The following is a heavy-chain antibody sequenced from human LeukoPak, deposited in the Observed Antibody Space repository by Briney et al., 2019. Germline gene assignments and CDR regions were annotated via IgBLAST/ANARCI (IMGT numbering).Heavy chain of an antibody. Sequence: GGSLRLSCAASGFPFNYNWMHWVRQAPGKGLVWVSRINSDGSSTSYADSVKGRFTISRDNAKNALYLQMNSLRAEDSAVYYCARVGLDYWGQGTLVTVSS. CDR3: ARVGLDY. CDR2: INSDGSST. CDR1: GFPFNYNW. J-gene: IGHJ4*02. D-gene: IGHD1-26*01. V-gene: IGHV3-74*01.